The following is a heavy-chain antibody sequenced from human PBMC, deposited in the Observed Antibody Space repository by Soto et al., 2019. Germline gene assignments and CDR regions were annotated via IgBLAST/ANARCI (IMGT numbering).Heavy chain of an antibody. V-gene: IGHV4-31*03. CDR2: IYYSGST. D-gene: IGHD5-12*01. Sequence: PSETLSLTCTVSCGSISGGGYYWSWIRQHPGKGLEWIGYIYYSGSTYYNPSLKSRVTISVDTSKNQFSLKLSSVTAADTAVYYCAIYSGYDMGAFDIWGQGTMVTVSS. J-gene: IGHJ3*02. CDR3: AIYSGYDMGAFDI. CDR1: CGSISGGGYY.